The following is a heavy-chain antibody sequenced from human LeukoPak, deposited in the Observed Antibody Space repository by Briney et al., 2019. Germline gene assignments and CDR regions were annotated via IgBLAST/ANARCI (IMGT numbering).Heavy chain of an antibody. CDR2: IYYSGST. Sequence: SETLSLTCTVSGASISGSGYYWGWIRQPPGKGLEWIGSIYYSGSTYYNPSLKSRVTIPVDTSKNQFSLKLSSVTAADTAVYYCARLALIVGAPIDYWGQGTLVTVSS. CDR3: ARLALIVGAPIDY. D-gene: IGHD1-26*01. V-gene: IGHV4-39*01. CDR1: GASISGSGYY. J-gene: IGHJ4*02.